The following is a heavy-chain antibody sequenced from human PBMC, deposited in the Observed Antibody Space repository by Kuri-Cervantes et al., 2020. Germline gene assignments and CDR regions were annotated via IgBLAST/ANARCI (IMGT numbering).Heavy chain of an antibody. V-gene: IGHV1-46*01. CDR2: INPSGGST. J-gene: IGHJ4*02. Sequence: ASVKVSCKASGYTFTSCGISWVRQAPGQGLEWMGIINPSGGSTSYAQKFQGRVTMTRDTSTSTVYMELSSLRSEDTAVYYCATLYYFDYWGQGTLVTVSS. CDR3: ATLYYFDY. CDR1: GYTFTSCG.